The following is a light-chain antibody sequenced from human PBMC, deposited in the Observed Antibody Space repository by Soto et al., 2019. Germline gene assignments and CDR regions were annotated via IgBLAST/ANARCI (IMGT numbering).Light chain of an antibody. V-gene: IGKV1-5*03. CDR2: KES. Sequence: DIEITQSPSTLSASVGYRFTITCRASQSISSWLAWYQQKPGKEPKILIYKESSLESGVPSRFSGSGSGTEFTLTISSLTPDDSETYYCKQYNSLWKFGKGHKVDIK. CDR1: QSISSW. CDR3: KQYNSLWK. J-gene: IGKJ1*01.